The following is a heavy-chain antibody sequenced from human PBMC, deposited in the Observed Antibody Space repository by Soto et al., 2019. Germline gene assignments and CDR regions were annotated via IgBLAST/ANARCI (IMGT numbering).Heavy chain of an antibody. CDR2: IKEDGSEK. CDR3: ARAGMDYGDRPVDY. Sequence: GGSLRLSCAASGFTFSSYWMSWVRQAPGKGLEWVANIKEDGSEKYYVGSVKGRFTISRDTAKNSLYLQMNSLRAEDTAVYYCARAGMDYGDRPVDYWGQGTLVTVSS. J-gene: IGHJ4*02. V-gene: IGHV3-7*01. CDR1: GFTFSSYW. D-gene: IGHD4-17*01.